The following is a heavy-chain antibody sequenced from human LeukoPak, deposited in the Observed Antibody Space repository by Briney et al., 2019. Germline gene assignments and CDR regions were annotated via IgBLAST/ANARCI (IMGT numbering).Heavy chain of an antibody. CDR3: ASNYYDRSGYYHDY. Sequence: SETLSLTCTVSGGSISSYYWSWIRQPPGKGLEWIGYIYYSGSTNYNPSLKSRVTISVDTSKNQFSLKLSSVTAADTAVYYCASNYYDRSGYYHDYWGQGTLVTVSS. CDR2: IYYSGST. D-gene: IGHD3-22*01. J-gene: IGHJ4*02. V-gene: IGHV4-59*01. CDR1: GGSISSYY.